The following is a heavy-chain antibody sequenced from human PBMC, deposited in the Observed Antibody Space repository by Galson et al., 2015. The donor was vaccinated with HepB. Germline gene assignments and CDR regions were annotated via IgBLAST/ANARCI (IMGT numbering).Heavy chain of an antibody. CDR3: ARASAGNDF. V-gene: IGHV3-7*01. J-gene: IGHJ4*02. D-gene: IGHD6-25*01. CDR1: GFTFSNYW. Sequence: SLRLSCAASGFTFSNYWMSWVRQAPGKGLEWVANIKPDGSEDYYVDSVKGRFTISRDNAKNSLYLQMNRLRAEDTAVYYCARASAGNDFWGQGTLVTVSS. CDR2: IKPDGSED.